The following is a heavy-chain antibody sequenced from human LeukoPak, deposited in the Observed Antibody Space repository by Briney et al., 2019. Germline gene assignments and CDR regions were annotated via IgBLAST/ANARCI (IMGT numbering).Heavy chain of an antibody. CDR1: GGSFSDNF. CDR2: INHSGST. J-gene: IGHJ4*02. Sequence: PSETLSLTCAVYGGSFSDNFWSWIRQPPGKGLEWIGEINHSGSTNYNPSLKTRLIISVDTSKNQFSLKLSSVTAADTAVYYCARAASSVDYSGSYSPFDYWGQGTLVTVSS. CDR3: ARAASSVDYSGSYSPFDY. D-gene: IGHD1-26*01. V-gene: IGHV4-34*01.